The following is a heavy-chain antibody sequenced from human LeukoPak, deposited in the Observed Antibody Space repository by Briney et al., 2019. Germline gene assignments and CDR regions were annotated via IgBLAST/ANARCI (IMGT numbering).Heavy chain of an antibody. D-gene: IGHD3-22*01. CDR1: GGSISSYY. CDR3: ARDGYYDSSGYAMD. Sequence: SETLSLTCTVSGGSISSYYWSWIRQPAGKGLEWIGRIYTSGSTNYNPSLKSRVTMSVDTSKNQFSLKLSSVTAADTAVYYCARDGYYDSSGYAMDWGQGTLVTVSS. J-gene: IGHJ4*02. CDR2: IYTSGST. V-gene: IGHV4-4*07.